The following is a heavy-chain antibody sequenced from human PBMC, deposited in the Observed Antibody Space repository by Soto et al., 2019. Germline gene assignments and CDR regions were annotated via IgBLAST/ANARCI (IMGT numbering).Heavy chain of an antibody. D-gene: IGHD3-16*01. CDR2: INPDGSHS. CDR3: VTPTQQGF. J-gene: IGHJ4*02. V-gene: IGHV3-74*01. CDR1: GFTLSSMW. Sequence: EVQLVESGGGLVQPGGSLRLSCVASGFTLSSMWMHWVRQVPGKGLQWVSGINPDGSHSASADSVRGRFPVPRDNAKNIFSLKMSSLRAQDTALYDCVTPTQQGFWGQRPLLTVSS.